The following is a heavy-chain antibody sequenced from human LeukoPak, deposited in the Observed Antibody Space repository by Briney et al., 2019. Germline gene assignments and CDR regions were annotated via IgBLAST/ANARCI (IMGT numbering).Heavy chain of an antibody. CDR1: GFTVSSNY. Sequence: PGGSLRLSCTASGFTVSSNYMSWVRQAPGKGLEWVSVIYSGGSTYYADSVKGRFTISRDNSKNTLYLQMNSLRAEDTAVYYCASSSGVVYGGSDAFDIWGQGTMVTVSS. CDR3: ASSSGVVYGGSDAFDI. J-gene: IGHJ3*02. V-gene: IGHV3-53*01. D-gene: IGHD4-23*01. CDR2: IYSGGST.